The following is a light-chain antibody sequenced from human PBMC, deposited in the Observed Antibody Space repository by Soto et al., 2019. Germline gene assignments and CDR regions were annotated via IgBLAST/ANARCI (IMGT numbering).Light chain of an antibody. CDR2: RTD. Sequence: QSVLTQPPSASGTPGQRVTISCSGSSSNIGSQFVYWYHRLPGRAPKLLIYRTDQRPSGVPDRFAGSKSGASASLAISGLQSEDEGDYFCASWDASLRWMFGGGTQLTVL. V-gene: IGLV1-47*01. CDR1: SSNIGSQF. J-gene: IGLJ3*02. CDR3: ASWDASLRWM.